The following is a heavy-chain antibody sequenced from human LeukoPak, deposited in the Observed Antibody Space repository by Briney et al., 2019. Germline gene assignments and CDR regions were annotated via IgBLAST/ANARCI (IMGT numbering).Heavy chain of an antibody. D-gene: IGHD5-12*01. CDR1: GGSISSGGYY. CDR3: AREWRWLQPSIRQVFDY. CDR2: IYYSGST. J-gene: IGHJ4*02. V-gene: IGHV4-31*03. Sequence: SHTLSLTCTVSGGSISSGGYYWSWIRQHPGKGLEWIGYIYYSGSTYYNPSLKSRVTISVDTSKNQSSLKLSSVTAADTAVYYCAREWRWLQPSIRQVFDYWGQGNLVTVSS.